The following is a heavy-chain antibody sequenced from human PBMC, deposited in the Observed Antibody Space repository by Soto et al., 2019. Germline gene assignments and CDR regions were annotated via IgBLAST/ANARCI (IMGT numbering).Heavy chain of an antibody. CDR3: VSGYPWVGFDY. CDR2: IYYSGSA. J-gene: IGHJ4*02. D-gene: IGHD5-18*01. Sequence: SETLSLTCTVSGGSISSRDYYWGWIRQPPGKGLEWIGNIYYSGSASYNPSLKSRVTISVDTSKNQVSLKLSSVTAADTAVYNCVSGYPWVGFDYWGQGTLVTGSS. V-gene: IGHV4-39*01. CDR1: GGSISSRDYY.